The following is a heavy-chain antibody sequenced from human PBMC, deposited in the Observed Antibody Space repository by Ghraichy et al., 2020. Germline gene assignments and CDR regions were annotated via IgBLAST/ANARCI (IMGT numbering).Heavy chain of an antibody. V-gene: IGHV4-30-4*01. J-gene: IGHJ4*02. CDR2: IYYSGST. CDR3: ARVDNWSDFDY. Sequence: SETLSLTCTVSGGSISSGDYYWSWIRQPPGKGLEWIGYIYYSGSTYYNPSLKSRVTISVDTSKNQFSLKLSSVTAADTAVYYCARVDNWSDFDYWGQGTLVTVSS. D-gene: IGHD1-20*01. CDR1: GGSISSGDYY.